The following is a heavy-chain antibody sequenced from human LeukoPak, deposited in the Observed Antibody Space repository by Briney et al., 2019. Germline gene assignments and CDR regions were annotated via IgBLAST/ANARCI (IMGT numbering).Heavy chain of an antibody. Sequence: SVKVSCKASGGTFSSYAISWVRQAPGQGLEWMGRITPILGIANYAQKFQGRVTITADKSTSTAYMELSSLRSEDTAVYYCARAAFAYGGTIDYWGQGTLVTVSS. V-gene: IGHV1-69*04. CDR1: GGTFSSYA. D-gene: IGHD4-23*01. CDR3: ARAAFAYGGTIDY. CDR2: ITPILGIA. J-gene: IGHJ4*02.